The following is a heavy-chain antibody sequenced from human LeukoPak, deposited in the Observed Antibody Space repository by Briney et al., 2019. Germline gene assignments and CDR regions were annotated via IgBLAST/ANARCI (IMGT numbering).Heavy chain of an antibody. CDR2: IYTSGST. CDR1: GDSISSGSYY. D-gene: IGHD2-2*01. V-gene: IGHV4-61*02. CDR3: ARDVVAAVGSFDY. J-gene: IGHJ4*02. Sequence: SQTLSLTCSVSGDSISSGSYYWSWIRQPAGKGLEWIGRIYTSGSTNYIPSLKSRLTISVDTSKNQFSLRLSSVTAADTAVYYCARDVVAAVGSFDYWGQGTQVTVSS.